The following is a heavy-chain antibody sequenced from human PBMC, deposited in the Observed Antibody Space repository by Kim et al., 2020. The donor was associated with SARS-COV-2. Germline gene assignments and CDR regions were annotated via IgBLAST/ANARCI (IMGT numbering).Heavy chain of an antibody. CDR3: ARDLVAAADYWYFDL. Sequence: GGSLRLSCAASGFTFSSYSMNWVRQAPGKGLEWVSSISSSSSYIYYADSVKGRFTISRDNAKNSLYLQMNSLRAEDTAVYYCARDLVAAADYWYFDLWGRGTLVTVSS. CDR1: GFTFSSYS. V-gene: IGHV3-21*01. J-gene: IGHJ2*01. CDR2: ISSSSSYI. D-gene: IGHD6-13*01.